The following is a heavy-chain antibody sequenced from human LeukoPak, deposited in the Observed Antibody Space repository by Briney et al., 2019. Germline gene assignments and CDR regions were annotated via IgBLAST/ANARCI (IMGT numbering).Heavy chain of an antibody. D-gene: IGHD3-10*01. Sequence: GGSLRLSCAASGFTFSSYWMSWVRQAPGKGLEWVANIKQDGSEKYYADSVKGRFTISRDNSKNTLYLQMNSLRAEDTAVYYCAKDFAGSVDYWGQGTLVTVSS. V-gene: IGHV3-7*01. CDR1: GFTFSSYW. J-gene: IGHJ4*02. CDR3: AKDFAGSVDY. CDR2: IKQDGSEK.